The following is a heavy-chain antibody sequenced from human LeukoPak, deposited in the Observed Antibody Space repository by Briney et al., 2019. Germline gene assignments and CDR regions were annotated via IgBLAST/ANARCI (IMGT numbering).Heavy chain of an antibody. CDR2: ISGSGGST. J-gene: IGHJ3*02. CDR1: GFTFSSYA. D-gene: IGHD6-25*01. Sequence: GESLKISCAASGFTFSSYAMSWVRQAPGKGLEWVSTISGSGGSTNYADSVKGRFTISGDTSKNTLYLQMNSLRAEDTAVYYCATPIAADLWAFDIWGQGTMVTVSS. CDR3: ATPIAADLWAFDI. V-gene: IGHV3-23*01.